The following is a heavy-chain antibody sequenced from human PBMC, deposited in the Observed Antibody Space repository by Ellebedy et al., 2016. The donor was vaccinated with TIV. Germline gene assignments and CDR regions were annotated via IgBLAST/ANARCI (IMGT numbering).Heavy chain of an antibody. J-gene: IGHJ6*02. CDR2: INPNSGGT. Sequence: ASVKVSCKASGYTLTDYYMHWVRQAPGQGLEWMGWINPNSGGTNYAQKFQGWVTMTRDTSISTAYMELSRLRSDDTAVYYCARDRVGYSYGSYYYYGMDVWGQGTTVTVSS. V-gene: IGHV1-2*04. CDR3: ARDRVGYSYGSYYYYGMDV. D-gene: IGHD5-18*01. CDR1: GYTLTDYY.